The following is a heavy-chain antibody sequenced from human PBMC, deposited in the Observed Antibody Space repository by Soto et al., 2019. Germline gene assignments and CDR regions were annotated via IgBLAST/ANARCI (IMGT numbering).Heavy chain of an antibody. J-gene: IGHJ4*02. CDR3: ARDKPPLSTGYSSGWYFFDY. D-gene: IGHD6-19*01. V-gene: IGHV1-18*01. CDR2: ISTYNGNT. CDR1: GYTFTSYG. Sequence: QVQLVQSGAGVKKPGASVRVSCKASGYTFTSYGICWVRQAPGQGLEWMGWISTYNGNTNYAQKLQGRVTMTTDTSTGTAYMELRSLRSDDTAVYYCARDKPPLSTGYSSGWYFFDYWGQGTLVTVSS.